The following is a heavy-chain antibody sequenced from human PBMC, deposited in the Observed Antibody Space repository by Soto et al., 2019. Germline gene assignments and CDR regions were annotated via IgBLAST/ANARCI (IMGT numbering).Heavy chain of an antibody. CDR1: VGSIRSYY. Sequence: SETLSLTCTVSVGSIRSYYWSWIRQPAGKGLEWIGYIYYSGSTNYTPSLKSRVTISVDTSKNQFSLKLSPLTAADTAVYYCATDSGMAGGFDYWGQGTLVTLS. J-gene: IGHJ4*02. CDR2: IYYSGST. D-gene: IGHD6-19*01. V-gene: IGHV4-59*12. CDR3: ATDSGMAGGFDY.